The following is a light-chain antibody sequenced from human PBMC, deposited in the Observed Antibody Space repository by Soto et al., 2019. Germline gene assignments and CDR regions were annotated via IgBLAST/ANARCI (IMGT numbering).Light chain of an antibody. CDR2: GAS. CDR3: QHYGSSPRT. V-gene: IGKV3-20*01. Sequence: EIVLTQSPGTLPLSPGERATLSCRASQSVSSSYLAWYQQKPGQAPRLLIYGASSRAIGIPDRFSGSGSGTDFTLTISRLEAEDFAVYYCQHYGSSPRTFGEGTKVEIK. CDR1: QSVSSSY. J-gene: IGKJ1*01.